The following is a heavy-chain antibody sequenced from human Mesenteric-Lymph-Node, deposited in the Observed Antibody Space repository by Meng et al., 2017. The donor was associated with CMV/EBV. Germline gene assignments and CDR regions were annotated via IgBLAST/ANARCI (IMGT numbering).Heavy chain of an antibody. CDR1: GGSISSDNYF. CDR3: ARGGSYHNWFDP. CDR2: IHYSGNT. V-gene: IGHV4-30-4*08. D-gene: IGHD1-26*01. Sequence: LRLSCTVSGGSISSDNYFWSWIRQPPGKGLEWIGYIHYSGNTHYSPSLKSRLTISLDASRSQFSLKLSSVTAADTAVYYCARGGSYHNWFDPWGQGTLVTVSS. J-gene: IGHJ5*02.